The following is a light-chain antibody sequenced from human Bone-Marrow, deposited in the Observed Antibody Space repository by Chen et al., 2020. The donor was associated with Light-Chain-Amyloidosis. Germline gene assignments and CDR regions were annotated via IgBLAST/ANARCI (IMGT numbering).Light chain of an antibody. CDR3: QSYQGSSQGV. CDR1: SGSIATNY. Sequence: NFMLTQPHSVSESPGKTVITSCTRSSGSIATNYVQWYQQRPGSSPTTVIYEDHQRPSGVPDRFSGSIDRSSNSASLTISGLKTEDEADYYCQSYQGSSQGVFGGGTKLTVL. CDR2: EDH. V-gene: IGLV6-57*01. J-gene: IGLJ3*02.